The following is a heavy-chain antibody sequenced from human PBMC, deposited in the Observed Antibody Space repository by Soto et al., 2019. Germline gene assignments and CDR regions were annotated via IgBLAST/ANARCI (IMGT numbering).Heavy chain of an antibody. D-gene: IGHD3-22*01. J-gene: IGHJ5*02. Sequence: GGSLRLSCAASGFTLSSYAMSWVRQAPGKGLEWVSAISGSGGRTYYADSVKGRFTISRDNSKNTLYLQMNSLGAEDKAVYYCAKDEYYYDSSGNGPNWFDPWCQGTLVTVSS. CDR3: AKDEYYYDSSGNGPNWFDP. CDR2: ISGSGGRT. CDR1: GFTLSSYA. V-gene: IGHV3-23*01.